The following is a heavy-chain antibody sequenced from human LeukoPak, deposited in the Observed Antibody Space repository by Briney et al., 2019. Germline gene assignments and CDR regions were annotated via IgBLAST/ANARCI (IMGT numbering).Heavy chain of an antibody. CDR3: ARHSKSSWYSYYYMDV. V-gene: IGHV3-66*04. J-gene: IGHJ6*03. Sequence: GGSLRLSCAASGFTVSSNYMSWVRQAPGKGLEWVSVIYSGGNTYYADSVKGRFIISRDNSKNTLYLQMNSLRGEDTAVYYCARHSKSSWYSYYYMDVWGKGTTVTISS. CDR1: GFTVSSNY. CDR2: IYSGGNT. D-gene: IGHD6-13*01.